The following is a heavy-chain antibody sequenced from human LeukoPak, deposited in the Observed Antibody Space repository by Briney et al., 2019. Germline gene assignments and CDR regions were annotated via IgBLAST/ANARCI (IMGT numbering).Heavy chain of an antibody. CDR2: IIGSGGST. J-gene: IGHJ4*02. V-gene: IGHV3-23*01. CDR3: APLGGGYDWYYFDY. D-gene: IGHD5-12*01. Sequence: GGSLRLSCAASGFTFSSYAMSWARQAPGKGREGGSAIIGSGGSTYYADSVKGRFTISRANYNNTLYLQMNSLRAEDTAVYYCAPLGGGYDWYYFDYWGQGTLVTVSS. CDR1: GFTFSSYA.